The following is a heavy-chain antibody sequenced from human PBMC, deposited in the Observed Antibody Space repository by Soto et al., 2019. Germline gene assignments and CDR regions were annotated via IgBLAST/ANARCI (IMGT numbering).Heavy chain of an antibody. CDR3: ARDRRDYRDFWGRFDP. D-gene: IGHD4-17*01. CDR2: IYYSGNT. Sequence: QVQLQQSGPGLVKPSQTLSLTCTVSGGSISTGDSFWTWIRQPPGKGLEWIGHIYYSGNTYYNPSPKSRLTISITPSTXXLSLQLRCLTAADTAVYYCARDRRDYRDFWGRFDPWGQGTLVTVSS. J-gene: IGHJ5*02. V-gene: IGHV4-30-4*01. CDR1: GGSISTGDSF.